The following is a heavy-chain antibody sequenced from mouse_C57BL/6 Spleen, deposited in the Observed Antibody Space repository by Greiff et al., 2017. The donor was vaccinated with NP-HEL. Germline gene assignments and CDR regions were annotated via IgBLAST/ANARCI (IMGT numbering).Heavy chain of an antibody. D-gene: IGHD1-1*01. CDR1: GYTFTDYE. V-gene: IGHV1-15*01. Sequence: QVQLQQSGAELVRPGASVTLSCKASGYTFTDYEMHWVKQTPVHGLEWIGAIDPETGGTAYNQKFKGKAILTADKSSSTAYMELRSLTSEDSAVYYWTRAFSSHDYASVFDYWGQGTTLTVSS. CDR3: TRAFSSHDYASVFDY. CDR2: IDPETGGT. J-gene: IGHJ2*01.